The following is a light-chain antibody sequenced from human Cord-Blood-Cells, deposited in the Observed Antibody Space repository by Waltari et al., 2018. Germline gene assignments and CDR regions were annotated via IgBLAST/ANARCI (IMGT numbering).Light chain of an antibody. J-gene: IGKJ4*01. CDR2: DAS. CDR1: QDISNY. V-gene: IGKV1-33*01. CDR3: QQYDNLPLT. Sequence: DIQMTQSPSSLSASVCSRLTITCQASQDISNYLNWYQQKPGKAPKLLIYDASNLETGVPSRFSGSGSGTDFTFTISSLQPEDIATYYCQQYDNLPLTFGGGTKVEIK.